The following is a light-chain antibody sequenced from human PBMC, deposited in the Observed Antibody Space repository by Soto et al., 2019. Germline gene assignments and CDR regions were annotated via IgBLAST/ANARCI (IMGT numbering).Light chain of an antibody. Sequence: DIQMTQSPSTLSSSVGDRVTITCRASQSISSWLAWYQQKPGKAPKLLIYDASSLESGVPSRLSGSGSGTEFTLTISSLKPDDFETYYCQQYNSYSRTFGQGTKVDIK. CDR3: QQYNSYSRT. V-gene: IGKV1-5*01. J-gene: IGKJ1*01. CDR2: DAS. CDR1: QSISSW.